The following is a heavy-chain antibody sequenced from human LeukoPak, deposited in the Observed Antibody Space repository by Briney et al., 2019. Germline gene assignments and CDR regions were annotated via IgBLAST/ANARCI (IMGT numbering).Heavy chain of an antibody. CDR1: GGSISSYY. Sequence: PSETLSLTCTVSGGSISSYYWSWIRQPPGKGLEWIAYIYDSGSTNYNPSLRSRVTISVDTSKNQFSLKMSSVTAADTAVYYCARNLAAAGPHYNWFDPWGQGILVTVSS. D-gene: IGHD6-13*01. J-gene: IGHJ5*02. V-gene: IGHV4-59*01. CDR2: IYDSGST. CDR3: ARNLAAAGPHYNWFDP.